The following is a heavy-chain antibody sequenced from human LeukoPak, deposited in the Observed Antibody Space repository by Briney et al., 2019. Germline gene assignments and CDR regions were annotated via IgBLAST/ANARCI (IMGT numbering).Heavy chain of an antibody. Sequence: PSETLSLTCTVSGGSISSYFWSWIRQPAGKGLEWVGRISTSGSTNYNPSLMSRVTMSVDTSKNQFSLKLSSVTAADTAVYYCARGSVVPAAMGQPYYFDYWGQGTLATVSS. J-gene: IGHJ4*02. CDR2: ISTSGST. D-gene: IGHD2-2*01. CDR1: GGSISSYF. V-gene: IGHV4-4*07. CDR3: ARGSVVPAAMGQPYYFDY.